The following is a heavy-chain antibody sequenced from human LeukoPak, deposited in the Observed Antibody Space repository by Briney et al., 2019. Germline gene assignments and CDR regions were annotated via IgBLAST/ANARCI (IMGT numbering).Heavy chain of an antibody. J-gene: IGHJ6*03. D-gene: IGHD1-14*01. CDR3: AINQAGYYYMDV. Sequence: SVKVPCKASGGTFSTYVISWVRQAPGQGLEWMGAIIPVFGTANYAEKFQDRVTITADKSTSTAYMELSSLRSEDTAMYYCAINQAGYYYMDVWGKGTSVTVSS. CDR1: GGTFSTYV. CDR2: IIPVFGTA. V-gene: IGHV1-69*06.